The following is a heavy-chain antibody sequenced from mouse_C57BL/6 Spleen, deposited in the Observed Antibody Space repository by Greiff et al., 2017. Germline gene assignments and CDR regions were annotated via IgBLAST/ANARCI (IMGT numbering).Heavy chain of an antibody. J-gene: IGHJ4*01. CDR2: ISNLAYSI. V-gene: IGHV5-15*01. Sequence: DVQLVESGGGLVQPGGSLKLSCAASGFTFSDYGMAWVRQAPRKGPEWVAFISNLAYSIYYADTVTGRFTISRENAKNTLYLEMSSLRSEDTAMYYCARHDTTVGYAMDYWGQGTSVTVSS. D-gene: IGHD1-1*01. CDR1: GFTFSDYG. CDR3: ARHDTTVGYAMDY.